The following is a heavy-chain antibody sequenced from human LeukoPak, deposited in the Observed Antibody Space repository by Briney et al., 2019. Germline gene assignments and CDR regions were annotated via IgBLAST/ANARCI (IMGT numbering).Heavy chain of an antibody. J-gene: IGHJ4*02. V-gene: IGHV4-59*08. CDR1: GGSISSYY. CDR3: ARHLLSGSYLFDY. CDR2: IYYSGST. D-gene: IGHD1-26*01. Sequence: PSETLSLTCTVSGGSISSYYWSWIRQPPGKGLEWIGYIYYSGSTNYNPSLKSRVTISVDTSKNQFSLKLSSVTAADTAVYYCARHLLSGSYLFDYWGQGTLVTVSS.